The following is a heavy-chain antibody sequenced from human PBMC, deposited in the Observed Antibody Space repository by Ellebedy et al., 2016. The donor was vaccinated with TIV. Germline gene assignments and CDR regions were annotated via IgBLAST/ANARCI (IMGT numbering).Heavy chain of an antibody. J-gene: IGHJ5*02. CDR2: VYYGGST. CDR1: GGSISSSGFF. CDR3: ARLHCSRSGPRLNWFDP. D-gene: IGHD2-2*01. V-gene: IGHV4-39*01. Sequence: SETLSLTXSVSGGSISSSGFFWGWIRQPPGEGLEWIASVYYGGSTYYNPSLKGRVTISVDTSKNQFSLRLTSVTAADTAVYYCARLHCSRSGPRLNWFDPWGQGTLVTVSS.